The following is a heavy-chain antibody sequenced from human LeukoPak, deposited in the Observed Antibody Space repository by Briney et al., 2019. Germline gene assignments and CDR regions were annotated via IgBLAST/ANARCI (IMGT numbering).Heavy chain of an antibody. Sequence: GGSLRLSCAASGFTFSTYGMSWVRQAPGKGLEWVSTISGSGSSTYYADSVKGRFIISRDNSKNTMYLQMNSLRAEDTAVYYCAKDWGIGVAGTEAFDIWGQGTMVTVSS. J-gene: IGHJ3*02. D-gene: IGHD6-19*01. CDR2: ISGSGSST. CDR3: AKDWGIGVAGTEAFDI. CDR1: GFTFSTYG. V-gene: IGHV3-23*01.